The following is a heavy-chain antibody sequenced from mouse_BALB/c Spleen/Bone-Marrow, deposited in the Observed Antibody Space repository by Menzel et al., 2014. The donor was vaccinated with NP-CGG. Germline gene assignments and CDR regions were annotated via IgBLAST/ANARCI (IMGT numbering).Heavy chain of an antibody. CDR3: GSNPYFDY. V-gene: IGHV2-9*02. J-gene: IGHJ2*01. Sequence: QVQLKQSGPGLVAPSHTLPMTCTASGSSLTSYGVNWVSQLPGKGLEWLGVIWPGGSTNYNSALMARLNINKANSKSHIFLKMNTLQTDDPAKYYCGSNPYFDYWGQGTTLTVSS. CDR2: IWPGGST. CDR1: GSSLTSYG. D-gene: IGHD6-1*01.